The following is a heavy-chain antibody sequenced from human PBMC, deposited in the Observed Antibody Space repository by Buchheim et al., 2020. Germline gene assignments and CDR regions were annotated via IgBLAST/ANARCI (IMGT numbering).Heavy chain of an antibody. CDR1: GFTLSSFA. CDR2: IWYDGSNK. CDR3: ARVMDRAAYGMDV. D-gene: IGHD5-18*01. V-gene: IGHV3-33*01. J-gene: IGHJ6*02. Sequence: QVQLVESGGGVVQPGRSLGLSCTASGFTLSSFAMSWVRQAPGKGLEWVAIIWYDGSNKYYTESVKGRFTVSRDNSTNTLYLQMSSLRADDTAVYYCARVMDRAAYGMDVWGQGTT.